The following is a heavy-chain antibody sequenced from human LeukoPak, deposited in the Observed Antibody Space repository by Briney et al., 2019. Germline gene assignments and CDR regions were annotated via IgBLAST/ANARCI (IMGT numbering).Heavy chain of an antibody. V-gene: IGHV4-4*07. CDR2: IYTSGST. CDR3: ARGLSGPGPFVAFDI. J-gene: IGHJ3*02. Sequence: PSETLSLTCTVSGGSISSYYWSWIRQPAGKGLECIGRIYTSGSTNYNPSLKSRVTMSVDTSKNQFSLKLSSVTAADTAVYYCARGLSGPGPFVAFDIWGQGTMVTVSS. CDR1: GGSISSYY. D-gene: IGHD1-26*01.